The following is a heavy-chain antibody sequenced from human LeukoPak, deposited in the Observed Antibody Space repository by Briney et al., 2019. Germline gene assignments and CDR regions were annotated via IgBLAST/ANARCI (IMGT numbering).Heavy chain of an antibody. Sequence: GRSLRLSCAASGFTFSTYGMHWVRQAPGKGLEWVAFIRYDGSNKHYADSVKGRFTISRDNSKNTLYLQMNSLRAEDTAVYYCARVSLAVTTVYYFDYWGQGTLVTVSS. V-gene: IGHV3-30*02. CDR2: IRYDGSNK. J-gene: IGHJ4*02. CDR1: GFTFSTYG. D-gene: IGHD4-11*01. CDR3: ARVSLAVTTVYYFDY.